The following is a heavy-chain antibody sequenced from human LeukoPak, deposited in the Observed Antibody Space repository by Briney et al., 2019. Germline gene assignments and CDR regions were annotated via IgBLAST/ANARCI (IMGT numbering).Heavy chain of an antibody. CDR1: GGSISGSSYY. D-gene: IGHD1-1*01. J-gene: IGHJ4*02. V-gene: IGHV4-39*07. CDR2: IYYSGTT. CDR3: ARDGSDNWGLFDS. Sequence: PSETLSLTCTVSGGSISGSSYYWGWVRQPPGKGLEWIGSIYYSGTTYFNPPLKSRVTMSVDTSKNQFSLKLSSVTAADTAVYYCARDGSDNWGLFDSWGRGTLVTVSS.